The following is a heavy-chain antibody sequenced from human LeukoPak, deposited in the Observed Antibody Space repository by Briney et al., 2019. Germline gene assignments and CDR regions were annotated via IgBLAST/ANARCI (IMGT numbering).Heavy chain of an antibody. CDR3: AKDGKGAPVAGTGYFDY. D-gene: IGHD6-19*01. V-gene: IGHV3-23*01. J-gene: IGHJ4*02. CDR1: GFTFNSYA. Sequence: QPGGSLRLSCAASGFTFNSYAMSWVRQAPGKGLGWVSVISGRGGNTYYADSVKGRFTISRDNSKNTLYLQMNSLRAEDTAIYYCAKDGKGAPVAGTGYFDYWGQGTLVTVSS. CDR2: ISGRGGNT.